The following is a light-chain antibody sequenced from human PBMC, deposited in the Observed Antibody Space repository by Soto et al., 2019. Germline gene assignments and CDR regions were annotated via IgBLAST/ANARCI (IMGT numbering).Light chain of an antibody. CDR2: GNS. Sequence: QLVLTQPPSVSGAPGQRVTLSCTGSSSNIGAGYDVHWYQQLPGTAPKLLIYGNSNRPSGVPDRFSGSKSGTSASLAITGLQAEDEADYYCQSYDSSLSGHVVFGGGTKVTVL. CDR3: QSYDSSLSGHVV. V-gene: IGLV1-40*01. CDR1: SSNIGAGYD. J-gene: IGLJ2*01.